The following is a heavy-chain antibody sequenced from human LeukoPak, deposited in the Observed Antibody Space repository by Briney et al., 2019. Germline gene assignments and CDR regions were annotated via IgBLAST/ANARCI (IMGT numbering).Heavy chain of an antibody. CDR2: ISGSGGST. J-gene: IGHJ4*02. V-gene: IGHV3-23*01. CDR3: AKXSGYSCTSGVDY. Sequence: GGSLRLSCAASGFTFSSYAMSWVRQAPGKGLEWVSAISGSGGSTYYADSVKGRFTISRDNSKNTLYLQMNSLRAEDTAVYYCAKXSGYSCTSGVDYWGQETLVTVSS. CDR1: GFTFSSYA. D-gene: IGHD6-13*01.